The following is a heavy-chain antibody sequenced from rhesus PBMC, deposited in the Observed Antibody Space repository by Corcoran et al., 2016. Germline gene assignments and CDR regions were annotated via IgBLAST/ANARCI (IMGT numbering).Heavy chain of an antibody. D-gene: IGHD2-2*01. CDR3: ASLFSLYYNRLDV. J-gene: IGHJ5-1*01. CDR1: GGSISGYS. V-gene: IGHV4-81*01. Sequence: QMQLQESGPGLVKPSETLSLPCDVSGGSISGYSWTWIRPPPGKGLEWIGNIEGHTAGTNHNPAVRSRVTISKDTSKNQFSLKLSSVTAADTAGYYCASLFSLYYNRLDVWGPGVLVTVSS. CDR2: IEGHTAGT.